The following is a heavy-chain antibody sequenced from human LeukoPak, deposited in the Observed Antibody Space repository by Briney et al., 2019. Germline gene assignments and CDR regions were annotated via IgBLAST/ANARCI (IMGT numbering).Heavy chain of an antibody. CDR3: ARTGYQLPTDYYYYYMDV. Sequence: GGSLRLSCAASGFTFSSYAMSWVRQAPGKGLEWVSAISGSGGSTYYADSVKGRFTISRDNSKNTLYLQMNSLRAEDTAVYYCARTGYQLPTDYYYYYMDVWGKGTTVTVSS. J-gene: IGHJ6*03. V-gene: IGHV3-23*01. CDR1: GFTFSSYA. D-gene: IGHD2-2*01. CDR2: ISGSGGST.